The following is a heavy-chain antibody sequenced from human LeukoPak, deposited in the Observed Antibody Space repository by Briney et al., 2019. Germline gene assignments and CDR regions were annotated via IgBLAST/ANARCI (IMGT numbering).Heavy chain of an antibody. D-gene: IGHD3-3*01. CDR3: ARDRRFLEWLFDY. J-gene: IGHJ4*02. Sequence: SETLSLTCTVSGGSVSSGDYYWSWIRQPPGKGLEWIGYIYYSGSTNYNPSLKSRVTISVDTSKNQFSLKLSSVTAADTAVYYCARDRRFLEWLFDYWGQGTLVTVSS. V-gene: IGHV4-61*08. CDR1: GGSVSSGDYY. CDR2: IYYSGST.